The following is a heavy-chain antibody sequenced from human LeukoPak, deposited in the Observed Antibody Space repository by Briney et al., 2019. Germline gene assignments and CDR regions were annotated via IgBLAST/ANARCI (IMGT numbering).Heavy chain of an antibody. D-gene: IGHD4-23*01. Sequence: ASVKVSCKVSGYTLTELSMHWVRQAPGKGLEWMGGFDPEDGETIYAQKFKGRVTMTRDMSTSTDYMELSSLRSEDTAVYYCARDNSVEDTAWWFDPWGQGTLVTVSS. V-gene: IGHV1-24*01. CDR2: FDPEDGET. CDR3: ARDNSVEDTAWWFDP. CDR1: GYTLTELS. J-gene: IGHJ5*02.